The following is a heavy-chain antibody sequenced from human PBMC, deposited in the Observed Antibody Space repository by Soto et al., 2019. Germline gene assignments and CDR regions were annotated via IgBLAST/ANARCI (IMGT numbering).Heavy chain of an antibody. V-gene: IGHV3-15*01. CDR2: IKSKTDGGTT. D-gene: IGHD3-16*02. J-gene: IGHJ4*02. Sequence: EVQLVESGGGLVKPGGSLRVSCAASGFSISDSWMSWVRQAPGKVLGWVARIKSKTDGGTTDYAAPVTGRFTISRDDSKNTLALQMNSLKTEDTALYYCTTYDYIRGNYRVRWAYWGLGTMVTGSS. CDR3: TTYDYIRGNYRVRWAY. CDR1: GFSISDSW.